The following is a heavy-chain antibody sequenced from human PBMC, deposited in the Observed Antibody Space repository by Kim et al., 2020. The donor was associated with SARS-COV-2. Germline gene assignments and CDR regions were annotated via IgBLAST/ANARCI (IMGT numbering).Heavy chain of an antibody. CDR3: AKDRAYSDTLTGFYTPGYYYYGMDV. CDR2: ISYDGINK. V-gene: IGHV3-30*18. D-gene: IGHD3-9*01. J-gene: IGHJ6*02. Sequence: GGSLRLSCVASGFTFSSYGLHWVRQAPGKGLEWVAVISYDGINKNYADSVKGRFTISRDNSENTLYLQMNSLRAEDTAVYYCAKDRAYSDTLTGFYTPGYYYYGMDVWGQGTTVTVSS. CDR1: GFTFSSYG.